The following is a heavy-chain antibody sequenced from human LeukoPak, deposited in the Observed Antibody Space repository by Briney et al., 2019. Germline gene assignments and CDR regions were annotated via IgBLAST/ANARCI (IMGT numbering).Heavy chain of an antibody. CDR2: IIPIFGTA. CDR1: GGTFSSYA. D-gene: IGHD2-15*01. V-gene: IGHV1-69*05. J-gene: IGHJ6*03. Sequence: GASVKVSCKASGGTFSSYAISWVRQAPGQGLEWMGGIIPIFGTANYAQKFQGRVTITTDESTSTAYMELSSLRSEDTAVYYCARHGLYCSGGSCYDYYYYYYMDVWGKGTTVTVSS. CDR3: ARHGLYCSGGSCYDYYYYYYMDV.